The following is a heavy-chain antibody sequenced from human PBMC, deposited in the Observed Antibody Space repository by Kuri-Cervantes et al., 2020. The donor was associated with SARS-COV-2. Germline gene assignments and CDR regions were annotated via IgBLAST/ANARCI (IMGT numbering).Heavy chain of an antibody. Sequence: GGSLRLSCAASGFTFSSYAMSWVRQAPGKGLEWVSVIYSGGSSTYYADSVKGRFTISRDNSKNTLYLQMNSLRAEDTAVYYCAKDGDPDYWGQGTLVTVSS. CDR2: IYSGGSST. J-gene: IGHJ4*02. CDR1: GFTFSSYA. D-gene: IGHD2-21*01. V-gene: IGHV3-23*03. CDR3: AKDGDPDY.